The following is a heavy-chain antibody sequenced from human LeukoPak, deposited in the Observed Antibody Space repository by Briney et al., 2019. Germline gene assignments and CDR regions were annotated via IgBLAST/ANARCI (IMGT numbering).Heavy chain of an antibody. D-gene: IGHD3-10*01. J-gene: IGHJ6*03. CDR2: FDPEDGET. CDR1: GYTLTELS. V-gene: IGHV1-24*01. CDR3: ARDRGADYSYGSGSPKHYYYYMDV. Sequence: ASVKVSCKVSGYTLTELSMHWVRQAPGKGLEWMGGFDPEDGETIYAQKFQGRVTMTEDTSTDTAYMELSSLRSEDTAVYYCARDRGADYSYGSGSPKHYYYYMDVWGKGTTVTISS.